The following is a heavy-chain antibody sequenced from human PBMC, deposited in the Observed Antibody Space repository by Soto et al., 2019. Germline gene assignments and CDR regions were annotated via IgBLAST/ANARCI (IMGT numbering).Heavy chain of an antibody. V-gene: IGHV4-39*01. CDR1: GGSISSSSYY. J-gene: IGHJ4*02. CDR3: ARLVASEPDYFDY. D-gene: IGHD1-1*01. CDR2: IYYSGST. Sequence: QLQLQESGPGLVKPSETLSLTCTVSGGSISSSSYYWGWIRQPPGKGLEWIGSIYYSGSTYYNPSLKSRVTISVDTSKNQFSLKLSSVTAADTAVYYCARLVASEPDYFDYWGQGTLVTVSS.